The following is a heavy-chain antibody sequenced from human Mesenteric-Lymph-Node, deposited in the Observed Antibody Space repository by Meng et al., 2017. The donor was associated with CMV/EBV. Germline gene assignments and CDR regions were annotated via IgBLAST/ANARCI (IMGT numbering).Heavy chain of an antibody. Sequence: QITLKESGSTLVKPTQTLTLTCTFCGFSLSTSGVGVGWIRQAPGKALEWLALIYWDDDKRYSPSLKSRLTITKDTSKNQVVLTMTNMDPVDTATYYCAHSSGIAAAGPFYFDYWGQGTLVTVS. V-gene: IGHV2-5*02. CDR3: AHSSGIAAAGPFYFDY. CDR2: IYWDDDK. D-gene: IGHD6-13*01. J-gene: IGHJ4*02. CDR1: GFSLSTSGVG.